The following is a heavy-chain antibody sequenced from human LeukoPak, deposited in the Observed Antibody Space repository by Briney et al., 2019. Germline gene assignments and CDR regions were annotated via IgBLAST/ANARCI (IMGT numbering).Heavy chain of an antibody. V-gene: IGHV1-2*02. CDR2: INPNSGGT. D-gene: IGHD4-17*01. CDR3: ARFPVTLRGFDY. CDR1: GYTFTGYY. J-gene: IGHJ4*02. Sequence: GASVKVPCKASGYTFTGYYMHWVRQAPGQGLEWMGWINPNSGGTNYAQKFQGRVTMTRDTSISTAYMELSRLRSDDTAVYYCARFPVTLRGFDYWGQGNLVTVSS.